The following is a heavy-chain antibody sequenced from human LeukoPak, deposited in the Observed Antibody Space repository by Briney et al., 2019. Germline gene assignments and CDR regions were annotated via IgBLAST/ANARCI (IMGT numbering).Heavy chain of an antibody. CDR1: GGSISSGDYY. D-gene: IGHD3-22*01. V-gene: IGHV4-30-4*02. J-gene: IGHJ4*02. CDR2: IYYSGST. Sequence: PSETLSLTCTVSGGSISSGDYYWSWIRQPPGKGLEWIGYIYYSGSTYYNPSLKSRVTISVDTSKNQFSLKLSSVTAADTAVYYCARSYETSSGYYLYYFDYWGQGTLVTVSS. CDR3: ARSYETSSGYYLYYFDY.